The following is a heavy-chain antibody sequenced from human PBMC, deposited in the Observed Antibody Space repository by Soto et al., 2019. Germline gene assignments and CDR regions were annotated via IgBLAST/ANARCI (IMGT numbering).Heavy chain of an antibody. CDR3: ARDESSSGWFDP. J-gene: IGHJ5*02. Sequence: SEILSLTCTVSGGSISSSSYYWGWIRQPPGKGLEWIGSIYYSGSTYYNPSLKSRVTISVDTSKNQFSLKLSSVTAADTAVYYCARDESSSGWFDPWGQGTLVTVSS. D-gene: IGHD6-6*01. CDR2: IYYSGST. V-gene: IGHV4-39*07. CDR1: GGSISSSSYY.